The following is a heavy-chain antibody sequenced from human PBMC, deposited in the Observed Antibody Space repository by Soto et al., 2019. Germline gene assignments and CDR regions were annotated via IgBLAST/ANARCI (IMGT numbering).Heavy chain of an antibody. CDR2: ISDDGARI. Sequence: GSLRLCCIASGFAFYQYWRHGVRHAAGKGLEWVSRISDDGARIDYADFVKGRFTIARDNAKNTLFLQMRSLRGEDTAVYYCTRGPRPSSTGTGALWGRGALVTVS. D-gene: IGHD1-1*01. J-gene: IGHJ4*02. CDR1: GFAFYQYW. CDR3: TRGPRPSSTGTGAL. V-gene: IGHV3-74*01.